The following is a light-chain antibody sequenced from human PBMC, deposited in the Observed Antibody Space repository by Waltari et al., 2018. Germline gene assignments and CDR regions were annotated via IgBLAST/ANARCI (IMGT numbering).Light chain of an antibody. Sequence: SYALTQPPSVSVAPGQTATISCEGRHIRSQIVHWYHQRPGQAPVVVVYDDSARPSGIPERLSGSTSGNTATLTISRVEAGDEADYYCQVWNDSDHPGVFGGGTRLTVL. CDR1: HIRSQI. J-gene: IGLJ3*02. CDR2: DDS. V-gene: IGLV3-21*02. CDR3: QVWNDSDHPGV.